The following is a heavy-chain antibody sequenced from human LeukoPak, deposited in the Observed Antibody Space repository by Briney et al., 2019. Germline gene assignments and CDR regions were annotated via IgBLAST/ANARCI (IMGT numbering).Heavy chain of an antibody. D-gene: IGHD5-12*01. J-gene: IGHJ4*02. V-gene: IGHV3-66*01. CDR3: ARVSGYSGYDTLDY. Sequence: GGSLRLSCAASGFTISSNYMNWVRQAPGKGLEWDSVISTGGSAYYANSVKGRFTISRDYSKNTLYLQMNSLRAEDTAVYYCARVSGYSGYDTLDYWGQGTLVTVSS. CDR1: GFTISSNY. CDR2: ISTGGSA.